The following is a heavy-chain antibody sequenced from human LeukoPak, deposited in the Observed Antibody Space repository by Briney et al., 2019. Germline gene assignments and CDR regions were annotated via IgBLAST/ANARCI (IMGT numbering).Heavy chain of an antibody. V-gene: IGHV4-4*07. J-gene: IGHJ4*02. D-gene: IGHD3-3*01. CDR3: ARSGFLEWFPLYFDY. CDR1: GGSISSYY. CDR2: IYTSGST. Sequence: SETLSLTCTVSGGSISSYYWSWIRQPAGKGLEWIGRIYTSGSTNYNPSLKSRVTMSVDTSKNQFSLKLSSVTAADTAVYYCARSGFLEWFPLYFDYWGQGTLVTVSS.